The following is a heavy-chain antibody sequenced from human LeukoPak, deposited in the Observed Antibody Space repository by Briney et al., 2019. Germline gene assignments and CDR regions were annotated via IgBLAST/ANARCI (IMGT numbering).Heavy chain of an antibody. CDR1: GYSFTSYW. V-gene: IGHV5-51*01. CDR3: ARHVSTYYYDSSGLLGDAFDI. J-gene: IGHJ3*02. D-gene: IGHD3-22*01. CDR2: IYPGDSDT. Sequence: GESLKISCKGSGYSFTSYWIGWVRQMPGKGLEWMGIIYPGDSDTRYSPSFQGQVTISADKFISTAYLQWSSLKASDTAMYYCARHVSTYYYDSSGLLGDAFDIWGQGTMVTVSS.